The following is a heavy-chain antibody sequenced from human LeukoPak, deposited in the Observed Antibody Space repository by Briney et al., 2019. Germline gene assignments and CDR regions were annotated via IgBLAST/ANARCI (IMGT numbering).Heavy chain of an antibody. V-gene: IGHV4-39*07. D-gene: IGHD1-14*01. CDR2: IYYSGST. CDR3: ASENRYYFDY. J-gene: IGHJ4*02. CDR1: GGSISSSSYY. Sequence: SETLSLTCTVSGGSISSSSYYWGWIRQPPGKGLEWIGSIYYSGSTYYNPSLKSRATISVDTSKNQFSLKLSSVTAADTAVYYCASENRYYFDYWGQGTLVTVSS.